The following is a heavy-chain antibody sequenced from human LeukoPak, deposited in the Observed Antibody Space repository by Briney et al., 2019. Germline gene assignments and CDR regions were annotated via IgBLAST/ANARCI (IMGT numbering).Heavy chain of an antibody. J-gene: IGHJ4*02. CDR1: GYTFTDYY. V-gene: IGHV1-2*02. CDR3: ARDSLWFGEFDY. D-gene: IGHD3-10*01. CDR2: INPNDGDT. Sequence: ASVKVSCKASGYTFTDYYMHWVRQAPGQGVEWMGWINPNDGDTNYAQKFQGRVTMTRDTSISTAHMEVSRLRSDDTAVYYCARDSLWFGEFDYWGQGTLVTVSS.